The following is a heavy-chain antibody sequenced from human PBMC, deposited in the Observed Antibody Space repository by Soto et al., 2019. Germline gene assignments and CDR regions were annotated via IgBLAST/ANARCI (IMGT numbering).Heavy chain of an antibody. J-gene: IGHJ4*02. V-gene: IGHV3-23*01. CDR2: ISGTGGST. Sequence: EVQVLDSGGGLVQPGGSLRLYCAASGFTFNNYAMNWVRQAPGKGLEWVATISGTGGSTYYADSVKGRFTISRDNSKNTLYLQRNSLRVEDTAVYYCAKDRLGGNFDYWGQGTQVTVSS. CDR1: GFTFNNYA. CDR3: AKDRLGGNFDY.